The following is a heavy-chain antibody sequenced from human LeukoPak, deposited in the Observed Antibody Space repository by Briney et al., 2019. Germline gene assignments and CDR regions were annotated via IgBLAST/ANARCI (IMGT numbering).Heavy chain of an antibody. Sequence: ASVKVSCKASGYTFTSYAMHWVRQAPGQGLEWMGWITPSGGTNYPQKFQGRVAITRDTSITTAYMDLSRLTSDDTAVYYCARDTEWELNPDYFDYWGQGTLVTVSS. CDR2: ITPSGGT. V-gene: IGHV1-2*02. CDR1: GYTFTSYA. D-gene: IGHD1-26*01. J-gene: IGHJ4*02. CDR3: ARDTEWELNPDYFDY.